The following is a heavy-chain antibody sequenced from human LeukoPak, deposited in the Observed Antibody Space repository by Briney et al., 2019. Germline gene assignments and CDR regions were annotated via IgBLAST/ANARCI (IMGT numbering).Heavy chain of an antibody. CDR1: GYTFTGYY. V-gene: IGHV1-2*02. D-gene: IGHD2-2*01. Sequence: ASVKVSCKASGYTFTGYYMHWVRQAPGQGLEWMGWINPNSGGTNYAQKFQGRVTMTRDTSISTAYMELSRLRSDDTAVYYCARIVVVPAAIDAFDIWGQGTMVTVSS. CDR3: ARIVVVPAAIDAFDI. CDR2: INPNSGGT. J-gene: IGHJ3*02.